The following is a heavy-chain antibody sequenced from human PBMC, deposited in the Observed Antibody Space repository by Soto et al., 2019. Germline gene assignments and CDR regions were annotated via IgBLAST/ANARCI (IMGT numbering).Heavy chain of an antibody. CDR2: ISFDGRKK. D-gene: IGHD3-22*01. V-gene: IGHV3-30*18. Sequence: QVQLVESGGGVVQPGRSLRLSCAAARFTFSNYGMHWVRQAPGKGLEWVAVISFDGRKKNYADSVKGRFTVSRDNSKNTLYLQMNSLRAEDTAVYYCAKDSSAYLYYFDCWGQGTQVIVSS. CDR1: RFTFSNYG. CDR3: AKDSSAYLYYFDC. J-gene: IGHJ4*02.